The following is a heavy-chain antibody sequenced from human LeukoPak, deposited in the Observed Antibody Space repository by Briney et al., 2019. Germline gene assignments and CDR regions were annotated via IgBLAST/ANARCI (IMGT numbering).Heavy chain of an antibody. CDR3: TRLEGVAYGMDV. V-gene: IGHV3-73*01. Sequence: GGSLKLSCAASGFTFSGSAVHWVRQASGKGLEWVGRIRSKANTYTTAYAASVKGRFTISRDDSKNTAYLQMNSLETEDTAVYYCTRLEGVAYGMDVWGQGTTVTVSS. J-gene: IGHJ6*02. CDR1: GFTFSGSA. CDR2: IRSKANTYTT.